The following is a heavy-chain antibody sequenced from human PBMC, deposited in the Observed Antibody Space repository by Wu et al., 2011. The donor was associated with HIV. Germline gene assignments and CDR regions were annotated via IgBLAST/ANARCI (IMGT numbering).Heavy chain of an antibody. J-gene: IGHJ3*01. Sequence: QVQLVQSGAAVKKPGSSVKVSCKASGGTFNSYGITWVRQAPGQGLEWMGGIIPIFGTANYAQKFQGRVTITADKSTSTAYMELSSLRSEDTAMYYCARAWFRLFDAYDFWGQGTRVTVSS. D-gene: IGHD3-10*01. V-gene: IGHV1-69*14. CDR3: ARAWFRLFDAYDF. CDR2: IIPIFGTA. CDR1: GGTFNSYG.